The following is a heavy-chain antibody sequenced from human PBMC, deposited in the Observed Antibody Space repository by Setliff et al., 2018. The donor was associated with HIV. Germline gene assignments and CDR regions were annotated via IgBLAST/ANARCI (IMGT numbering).Heavy chain of an antibody. CDR2: ISPRLGGT. J-gene: IGHJ4*02. Sequence: GASVKVSCKASGYTFDENFLHWVRQAPGRGLEWMGWISPRLGGTKISQTFRGRVTMTRDTSPNTAYVEITGLRSDDTAVYFCARQLSNSFDFWGQGTLVTVSS. CDR1: GYTFDENF. CDR3: ARQLSNSFDF. V-gene: IGHV1-2*02. D-gene: IGHD1-1*01.